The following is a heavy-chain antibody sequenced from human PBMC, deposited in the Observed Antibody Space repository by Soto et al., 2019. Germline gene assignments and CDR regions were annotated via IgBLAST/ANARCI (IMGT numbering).Heavy chain of an antibody. CDR2: IYYSGNT. CDR1: GGSVNNGGHF. D-gene: IGHD2-21*01. J-gene: IGHJ4*01. CDR3: ARGGGPYDGSAYYFDS. V-gene: IGHV4-61*08. Sequence: SETLSLTCTVSGGSVNNGGHFWSWIRQSPEKGLEWLGYIYYSGNTYYNPSFQSRVTMSVDTSKNQFSLRLPSVTAADTATYYCARGGGPYDGSAYYFDSWGHGALVTVSS.